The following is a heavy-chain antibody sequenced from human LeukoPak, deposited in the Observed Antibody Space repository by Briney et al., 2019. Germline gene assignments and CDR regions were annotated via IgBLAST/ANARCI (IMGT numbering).Heavy chain of an antibody. V-gene: IGHV3-23*01. D-gene: IGHD2-15*01. CDR1: GFTFSSYA. J-gene: IGHJ4*02. CDR3: AKDQSCSGGSCYFDY. CDR2: FSGSGGST. Sequence: GGSLRLSCAASGFTFSSYAMSWVRQAPGKGLEWVSGFSGSGGSTYYADSVKGRFTISRDNSKNTLYLQMNSLRAEDTAVYYCAKDQSCSGGSCYFDYWGQGTLVTVSS.